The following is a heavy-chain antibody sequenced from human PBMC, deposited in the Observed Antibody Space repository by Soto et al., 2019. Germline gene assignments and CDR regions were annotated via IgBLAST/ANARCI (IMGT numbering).Heavy chain of an antibody. Sequence: GESLKISCKVSGYSFTSYWIGWVRQMPGKGLEWMGIIYPGDSDTRYSPSFQGQVTISADKSVSTAYLQWSSLKASDSAMYYCAGNNGISIFGVGNYGMDVWGQGTTVTVSS. J-gene: IGHJ6*02. CDR3: AGNNGISIFGVGNYGMDV. D-gene: IGHD3-3*01. CDR2: IYPGDSDT. V-gene: IGHV5-51*01. CDR1: GYSFTSYW.